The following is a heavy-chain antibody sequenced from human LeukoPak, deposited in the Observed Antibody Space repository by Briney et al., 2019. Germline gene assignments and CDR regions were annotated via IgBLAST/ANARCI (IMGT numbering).Heavy chain of an antibody. Sequence: PGGSLRLSCAASGFTFSDYGMHWVRQAPGKGLEWVAFIRNDGSNDYYPDSVKGRFTISRDNSRNTLYLQMNSLRAEDTAFYYCAKGGSSSHNWFGPWGQGTRVTASS. V-gene: IGHV3-30*02. CDR1: GFTFSDYG. CDR2: IRNDGSND. CDR3: AKGGSSSHNWFGP. D-gene: IGHD6-13*01. J-gene: IGHJ5*02.